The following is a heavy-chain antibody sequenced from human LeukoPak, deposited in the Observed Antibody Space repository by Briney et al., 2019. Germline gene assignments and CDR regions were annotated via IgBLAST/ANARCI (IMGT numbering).Heavy chain of an antibody. CDR1: GYSISSGYY. CDR2: IHHSGST. D-gene: IGHD6-19*01. Sequence: NTSETLSLTCTVSGYSISSGYYWGWIRQPPGKGLEWIGSIHHSGSTYYNPSLKSRVTISVDTSKNQFSLKLSSVTAADTAVYYCARLRVAVAGLDYWGQGTLVTVSS. J-gene: IGHJ4*02. V-gene: IGHV4-38-2*02. CDR3: ARLRVAVAGLDY.